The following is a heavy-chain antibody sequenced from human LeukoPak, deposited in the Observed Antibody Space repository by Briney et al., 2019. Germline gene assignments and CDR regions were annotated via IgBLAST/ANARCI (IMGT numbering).Heavy chain of an antibody. D-gene: IGHD2-15*01. J-gene: IGHJ4*02. CDR2: INPNNGDP. Sequence: GPSVKVSCTPSGYTFTDYFIHWVRQAPRQGVGCMGGINPNNGDPSYAPIFQGRVTMTRDSSISTAYMDLIRLRSDDTAVYYCAREYCRGGSCYQCFDYWGKGTLVTVSS. V-gene: IGHV1-2*02. CDR1: GYTFTDYF. CDR3: AREYCRGGSCYQCFDY.